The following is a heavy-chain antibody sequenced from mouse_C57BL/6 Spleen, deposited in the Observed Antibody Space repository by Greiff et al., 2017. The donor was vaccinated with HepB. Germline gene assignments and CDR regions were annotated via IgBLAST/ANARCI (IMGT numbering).Heavy chain of an antibody. J-gene: IGHJ2*01. CDR1: GYTFTDYE. Sequence: VQLQQSGAELVRPGASVTLSCKASGYTFTDYEMHWVKQTPVHGLEWIGAIDPETGGTAYNQKFKGKAILTADKSSSTAYMELRSLTSEDSAVYYCTRGVDSSGYWGHGTTLTVSS. CDR3: TRGVDSSGY. V-gene: IGHV1-15*01. CDR2: IDPETGGT. D-gene: IGHD3-2*02.